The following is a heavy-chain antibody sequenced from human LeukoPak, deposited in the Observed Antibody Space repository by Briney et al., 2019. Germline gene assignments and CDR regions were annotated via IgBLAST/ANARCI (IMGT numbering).Heavy chain of an antibody. V-gene: IGHV7-4-1*02. CDR1: GYTLISYA. CDR2: INTNTANP. J-gene: IGHJ4*02. D-gene: IGHD3-16*02. CDR3: ARALDSLGGLSLPDY. Sequence: ASVKVSCKASGYTLISYAMDWVRQAPGQGLEWMGWINTNTANPTYAQGFTGRFVFSLDASVSTTYLQISGLKAEDTAVYFCARALDSLGGLSLPDYWGQGTLVTVSS.